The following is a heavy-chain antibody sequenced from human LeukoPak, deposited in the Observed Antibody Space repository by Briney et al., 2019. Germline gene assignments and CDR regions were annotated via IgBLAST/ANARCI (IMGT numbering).Heavy chain of an antibody. CDR2: ISGSGGST. V-gene: IGHV3-23*01. D-gene: IGHD3-10*01. J-gene: IGHJ4*02. CDR3: AKDLRRGPFDY. CDR1: GVTFSIYA. Sequence: GGSLRLSCAASGVTFSIYAMSWVRQAPGRGLEWVSAISGSGGSTYYADSVKGRFTISRDNSKNTLYLQMNSLRAEDTAVYYCAKDLRRGPFDYWGQGTLVTVSS.